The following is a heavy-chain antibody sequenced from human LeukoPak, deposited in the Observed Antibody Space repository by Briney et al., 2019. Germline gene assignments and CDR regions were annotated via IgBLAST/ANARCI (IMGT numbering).Heavy chain of an antibody. CDR3: ARDAGYCTGGSCWDLDD. Sequence: ASVKVSCKASGYTFTDYYMHWVQQAPGQGLEWMGWINLNGGGANIAQRVYGRGTMTRYTAISTAYMDLSRLISDDTAVYYCARDAGYCTGGSCWDLDDWGQGTLVTVSS. CDR1: GYTFTDYY. CDR2: INLNGGGA. J-gene: IGHJ4*02. D-gene: IGHD2-15*01. V-gene: IGHV1-2*02.